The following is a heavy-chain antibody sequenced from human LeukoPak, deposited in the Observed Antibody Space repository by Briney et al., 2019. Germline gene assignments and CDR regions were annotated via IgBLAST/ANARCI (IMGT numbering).Heavy chain of an antibody. CDR2: IRYDGSNK. CDR3: ARDPYSGSYSGGVYYYYRDV. CDR1: GFTFSSYG. Sequence: PGGSLRLSCAASGFTFSSYGMHWVRQAPGKGLEWVAFIRYDGSNKYYADSMKGRFTISRDNSKNTLYLQMNSLRAEDTAVYYCARDPYSGSYSGGVYYYYRDVWGKGPRVTVS. J-gene: IGHJ6*03. V-gene: IGHV3-30*02. D-gene: IGHD1-26*01.